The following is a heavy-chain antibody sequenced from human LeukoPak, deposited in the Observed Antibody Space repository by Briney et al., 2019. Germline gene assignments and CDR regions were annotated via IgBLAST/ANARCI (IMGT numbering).Heavy chain of an antibody. Sequence: GASVKVSCKASGYTFTSYGISWVRQAPGQGLEWMGWISAYNGNTNYAQKLQGRVTMTTDTSTSTAYMELRSLRSDDTAVYYCARVPYAWQLVLYAYSGQGTLVTVSS. V-gene: IGHV1-18*01. D-gene: IGHD6-6*01. CDR1: GYTFTSYG. J-gene: IGHJ4*02. CDR3: ARVPYAWQLVLYAY. CDR2: ISAYNGNT.